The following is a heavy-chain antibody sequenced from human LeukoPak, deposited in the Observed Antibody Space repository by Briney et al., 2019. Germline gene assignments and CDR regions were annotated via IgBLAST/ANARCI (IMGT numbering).Heavy chain of an antibody. CDR1: GYSFTSYW. J-gene: IGHJ4*02. V-gene: IGHV5-51*01. D-gene: IGHD3-9*01. CDR3: ARRCYDILTGYYSCFDY. Sequence: GESLKISCKGSGYSFTSYWIGWVRQMPGKGLEWVGIIYPGDSDTRYSPSFQGQVTISADKSINTAYLQWSSLKDSDTAMYYCARRCYDILTGYYSCFDYWGQGTLVTVSS. CDR2: IYPGDSDT.